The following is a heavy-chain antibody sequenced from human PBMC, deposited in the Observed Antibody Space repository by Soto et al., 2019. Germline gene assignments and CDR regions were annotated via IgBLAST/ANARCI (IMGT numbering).Heavy chain of an antibody. Sequence: VQLLESGGGLIQPGGSLSLSCAASGFTFSYGIHWLRQAPGKGLEWVAYISYDSSNKFYGDSVKGRFTISRDNSKNTQCLQMNSLRAEDTAVYYCAKLVRGYCSGNTCDDYWGQGTLVAVSS. D-gene: IGHD2-15*01. CDR3: AKLVRGYCSGNTCDDY. CDR2: ISYDSSNK. V-gene: IGHV3-30*18. CDR1: GFTFSYG. J-gene: IGHJ4*02.